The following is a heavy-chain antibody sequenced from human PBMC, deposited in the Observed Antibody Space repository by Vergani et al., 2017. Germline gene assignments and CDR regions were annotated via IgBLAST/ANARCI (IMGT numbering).Heavy chain of an antibody. J-gene: IGHJ6*03. Sequence: EVQLVESGGGLVKPGGSLRLSCAASGFTFSSYSMNWVRQAPGKGLEWVSSISSSSSYIYYADSVKGRLTISSDKAKNSLYLQMHSLRAEDTAVYYCASFGVGYYYMDVWGKGTTVTVSS. CDR3: ASFGVGYYYMDV. CDR1: GFTFSSYS. V-gene: IGHV3-21*01. CDR2: ISSSSSYI. D-gene: IGHD3-3*01.